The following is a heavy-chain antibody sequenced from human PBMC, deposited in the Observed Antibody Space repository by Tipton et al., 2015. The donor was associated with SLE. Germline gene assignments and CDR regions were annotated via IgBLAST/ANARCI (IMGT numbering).Heavy chain of an antibody. Sequence: TLSLTCTVSGGSISSHYWSWIRQPPGKGLEWIGYIYYSGSTYYNPSLKSRVTISVDTSKNQFSLKLSSVTAADTAVYYCARGGGSNEGYFDYWGQGTLVTVSS. CDR1: GGSISSHY. V-gene: IGHV4-59*11. CDR3: ARGGGSNEGYFDY. J-gene: IGHJ4*02. CDR2: IYYSGST. D-gene: IGHD2-15*01.